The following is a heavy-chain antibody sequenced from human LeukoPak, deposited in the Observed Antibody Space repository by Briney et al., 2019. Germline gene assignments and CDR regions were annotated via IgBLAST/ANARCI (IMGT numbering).Heavy chain of an antibody. Sequence: SETLSLTCAVYGGSFSGYYWSWIRQPPGKGLEWIGEINHSGSTNYNPSLKSAVSILVDPSKNQFSLKLSSVTAADTAVYYCARCCPSAVADLYGIDVWGRGTTVTVSS. CDR2: INHSGST. D-gene: IGHD6-19*01. CDR1: GGSFSGYY. J-gene: IGHJ6*02. CDR3: ARCCPSAVADLYGIDV. V-gene: IGHV4-34*01.